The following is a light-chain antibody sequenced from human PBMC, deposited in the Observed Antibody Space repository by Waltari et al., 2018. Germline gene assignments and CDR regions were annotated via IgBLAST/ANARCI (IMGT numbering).Light chain of an antibody. V-gene: IGLV1-40*01. Sequence: QSVLTQPPSVSGAPGQRVTISCTGSSSNLGAGYDVPRYQHFPGARPTPIIPSAPHLPSGVPDRFSGSKAGTAASLAVTGLQADDEADYYRQSYDRSLGGSVFGGGTKLTVL. CDR1: SSNLGAGYD. CDR2: SAP. J-gene: IGLJ3*02. CDR3: QSYDRSLGGSV.